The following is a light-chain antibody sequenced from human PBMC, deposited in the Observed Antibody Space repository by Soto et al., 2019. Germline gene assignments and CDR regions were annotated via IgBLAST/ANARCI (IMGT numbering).Light chain of an antibody. V-gene: IGKV3-15*01. CDR1: QSVNTN. CDR2: GAS. CDR3: QQSHNWPT. Sequence: EIVMTQSPATLSVSPGERATLSCRASQSVNTNLAWYQQKPGQAPRLLIYGASTRATGVPARFSGSGSGTDFTLTISSLQSEDFALYYCQQSHNWPTFGPGTKVDIK. J-gene: IGKJ3*01.